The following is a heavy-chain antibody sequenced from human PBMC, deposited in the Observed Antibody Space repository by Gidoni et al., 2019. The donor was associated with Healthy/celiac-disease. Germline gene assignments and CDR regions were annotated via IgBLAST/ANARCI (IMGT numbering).Heavy chain of an antibody. CDR3: ARTHSSSFYYYGMDV. Sequence: VQLVQSGAEVQKPGESLKISCKGSGYSFTSYWIGWVRQMPGKGLEWMGIIYPGDSDTRYSTSFQGQVTISADKSISTAYLQWSSLKAADTAMYYCARTHSSSFYYYGMDVWGQGTTVTVSS. J-gene: IGHJ6*02. V-gene: IGHV5-51*03. D-gene: IGHD6-6*01. CDR2: IYPGDSDT. CDR1: GYSFTSYW.